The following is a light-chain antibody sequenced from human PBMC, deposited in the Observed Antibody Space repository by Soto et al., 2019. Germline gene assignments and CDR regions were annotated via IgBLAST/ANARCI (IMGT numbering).Light chain of an antibody. CDR3: QQPTDFT. CDR1: SSSKW. CDR2: DVS. J-gene: IGKJ2*01. Sequence: DIPMTQSPSTLAASVGDTVTMTCRSSSKWLAWYQKKPGKAPKLLIYDVSNLERGVPPRFSGSTSGAEATLTITGLQPDDLGTYYCQQPTDFTFGQGTKVEIK. V-gene: IGKV1-5*01.